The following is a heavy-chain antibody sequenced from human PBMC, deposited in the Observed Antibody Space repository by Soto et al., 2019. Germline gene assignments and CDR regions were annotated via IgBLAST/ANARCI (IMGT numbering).Heavy chain of an antibody. V-gene: IGHV3-21*04. Sequence: GGSLRLSCAASGFNFRGHSMSWVRQAPGKGLEWVASISSGSHFIYYADSVRGRFTISRDNARDSLLLQMNSLRAGDTGVYFCARDQSQGQMLLPYFDYWGQGTLVTVSS. CDR3: ARDQSQGQMLLPYFDY. J-gene: IGHJ4*02. CDR1: GFNFRGHS. CDR2: ISSGSHFI. D-gene: IGHD3-10*02.